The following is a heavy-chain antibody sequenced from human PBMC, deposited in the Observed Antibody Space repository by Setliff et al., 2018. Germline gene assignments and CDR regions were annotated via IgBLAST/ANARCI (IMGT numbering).Heavy chain of an antibody. CDR1: GGSFSKYA. J-gene: IGHJ5*02. D-gene: IGHD3-22*01. CDR3: TRDGLYHSSDYYGNWFDP. V-gene: IGHV1-69*13. Sequence: SVKVSCKASGGSFSKYAISWVRQAPGQGPEWMGGIIPMYGSTIYAQMFKGRVTFTADESTNTAYMEMHSLTSADTAVYYCTRDGLYHSSDYYGNWFDPWGQGTLVTVSS. CDR2: IIPMYGST.